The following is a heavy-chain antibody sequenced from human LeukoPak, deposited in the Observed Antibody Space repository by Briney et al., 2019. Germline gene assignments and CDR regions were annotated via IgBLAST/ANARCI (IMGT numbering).Heavy chain of an antibody. V-gene: IGHV3-30-3*01. CDR3: AREAILWFDP. CDR1: GFTFSSYA. D-gene: IGHD3-3*02. CDR2: ISYDGSNK. J-gene: IGHJ5*02. Sequence: PGGSLRLSCAASGFTFSSYAMHWVRQAPGKGLEWVAVISYDGSNKYYADSVKGRFTISRDNAKNSLYLQMNSLRAEDTAVYYCAREAILWFDPWGQGTLVTVSS.